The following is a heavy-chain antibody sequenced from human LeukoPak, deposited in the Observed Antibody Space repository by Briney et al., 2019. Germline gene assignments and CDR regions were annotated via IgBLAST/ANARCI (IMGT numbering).Heavy chain of an antibody. CDR2: ISGSGGST. V-gene: IGHV3-23*01. D-gene: IGHD3-22*01. CDR3: AKDQTPKYYYDSSGYYRGLTEYFQH. CDR1: GFTFSSYA. Sequence: PGGSLRLSCAASGFTFSSYAMSWVRQAPGKGLEWVSAISGSGGSTYYADSVKGRFTISRDNSKNTLYLQMNSLRAEDTAVYYCAKDQTPKYYYDSSGYYRGLTEYFQHWGQGTLVTVSS. J-gene: IGHJ1*01.